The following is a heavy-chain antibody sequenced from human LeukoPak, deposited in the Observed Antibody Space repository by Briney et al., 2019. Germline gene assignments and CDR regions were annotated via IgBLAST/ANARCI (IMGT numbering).Heavy chain of an antibody. D-gene: IGHD2-2*01. CDR2: IYTSGST. CDR3: ARRASHGHRAFDI. J-gene: IGHJ3*02. V-gene: IGHV4-4*09. Sequence: SETLSLTCTVSGGSISSDYWSWIRQPPGKGLEWSWYIYTSGSTNYNPSLKSRVTISVDTSKNQFSLKLSSVTAADTAVYYCARRASHGHRAFDIWGQGTMVTVSS. CDR1: GGSISSDY.